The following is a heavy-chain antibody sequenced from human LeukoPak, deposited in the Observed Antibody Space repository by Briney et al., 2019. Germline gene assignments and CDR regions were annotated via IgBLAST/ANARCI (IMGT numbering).Heavy chain of an antibody. D-gene: IGHD2-15*01. CDR1: GGTFSSYA. Sequence: SVKVSCKASGGTFSSYAISWVRQAPGQGLEWMGRIIPIFGIANYAQKFQGRVTITADKSTSTAYMELSSLRSEDTAVCYCARVGRYSELPNWFDPWGQGTLVTVSS. J-gene: IGHJ5*02. CDR2: IIPIFGIA. CDR3: ARVGRYSELPNWFDP. V-gene: IGHV1-69*04.